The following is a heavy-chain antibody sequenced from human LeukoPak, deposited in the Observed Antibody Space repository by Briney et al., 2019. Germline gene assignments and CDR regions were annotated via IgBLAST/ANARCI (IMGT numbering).Heavy chain of an antibody. CDR1: GFTFSSYD. CDR2: ISGSGGST. Sequence: GGSLRLSCAASGFTFSSYDMSWVRQAPGKGLEWVSAISGSGGSTYYADSVKGRFTISRDNSKNTLYLQMNSLRAEDTAVYYCAKDYYGSGSYFDYWGQGTLVTVCS. D-gene: IGHD3-10*01. J-gene: IGHJ4*02. CDR3: AKDYYGSGSYFDY. V-gene: IGHV3-23*01.